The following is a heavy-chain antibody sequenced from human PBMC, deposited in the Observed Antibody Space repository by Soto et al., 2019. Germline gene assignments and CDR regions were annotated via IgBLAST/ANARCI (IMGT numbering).Heavy chain of an antibody. J-gene: IGHJ4*02. Sequence: EVQLLESGGGLVQPGGSLTLSCAASGFTFTNYAMSWVRQAPGKGLEWISLISGSGDSTYYADSVKGRFTISRDNPKNTLHLQMNSLTAEDTALYYCAKREGYGSIYYWGQGTLVTVSS. CDR1: GFTFTNYA. V-gene: IGHV3-23*01. CDR3: AKREGYGSIYY. CDR2: ISGSGDST. D-gene: IGHD1-1*01.